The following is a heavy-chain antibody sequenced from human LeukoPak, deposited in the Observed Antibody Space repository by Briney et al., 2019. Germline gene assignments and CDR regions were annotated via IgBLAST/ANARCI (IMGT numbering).Heavy chain of an antibody. D-gene: IGHD6-13*01. CDR2: ISSSSSYI. J-gene: IGHJ4*02. V-gene: IGHV3-21*01. CDR3: ARERQQLADY. CDR1: GFTFSSYS. Sequence: GGSLTLYCAASGFTFSSYSMNWIRRAAGNGLEWVSSISSSSSYIYYADSVKGRFTISRDNAKNSLYLQMNSLRVEDTAVYYCARERQQLADYWGQGTLVTVSS.